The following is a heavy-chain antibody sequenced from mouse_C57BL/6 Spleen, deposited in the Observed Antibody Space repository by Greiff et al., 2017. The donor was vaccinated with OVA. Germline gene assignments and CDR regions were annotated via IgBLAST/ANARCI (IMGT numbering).Heavy chain of an antibody. CDR1: GFTFSDYG. V-gene: IGHV5-17*01. CDR2: ISSGSSTI. J-gene: IGHJ1*01. CDR3: ARPCTTVVPYWYFDV. D-gene: IGHD1-1*01. Sequence: EVQLQESGGGLVKPGGSLKLSCAASGFTFSDYGMHWVRQAPEKGLEWVAYISSGSSTIYYADTVKGRFTISRDNAKNTLFLQMTSLRSEDPALYYCARPCTTVVPYWYFDVWGPGTTVTVSS.